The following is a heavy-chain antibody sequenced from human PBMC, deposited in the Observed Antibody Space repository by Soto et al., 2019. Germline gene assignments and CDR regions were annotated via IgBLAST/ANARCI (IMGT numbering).Heavy chain of an antibody. J-gene: IGHJ3*02. CDR1: GFIFSDYA. D-gene: IGHD3-22*01. Sequence: GGSLRLSCVASGFIFSDYAMHWARQAPGKGLEWVALISPAGTNQYYADSAKGRFTISRDNSKNTLYLQMNSLRAEDTAVYYCARDRDYDSSGYYSPVAFDIWGQGTMVTVSS. CDR3: ARDRDYDSSGYYSPVAFDI. CDR2: ISPAGTNQ. V-gene: IGHV3-30-3*01.